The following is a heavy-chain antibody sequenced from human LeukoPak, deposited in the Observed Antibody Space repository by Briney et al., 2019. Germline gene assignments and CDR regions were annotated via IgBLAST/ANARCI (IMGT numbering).Heavy chain of an antibody. Sequence: SETLSLTYAVYGGSFSGYYWSWIRQPPGKGLEWIGEINHSGSTNYNPSLKSRVTISVDTSKNQFSLKLSSVTAADTAVYYCARGRGLDSSGWYDRGDYWGQGTLVTVSS. CDR1: GGSFSGYY. D-gene: IGHD6-19*01. CDR2: INHSGST. V-gene: IGHV4-34*01. J-gene: IGHJ4*02. CDR3: ARGRGLDSSGWYDRGDY.